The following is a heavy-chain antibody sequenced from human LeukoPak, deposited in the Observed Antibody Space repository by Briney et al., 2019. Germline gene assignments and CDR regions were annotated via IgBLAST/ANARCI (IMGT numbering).Heavy chain of an antibody. Sequence: ASVTVSCKASGYTFTGYYMHRVRQAPGQGLEWMGWISAYNGNTNYAQKLQGRVTMATDTSTNTAYMELRSLRSDDTAVYYCARTTTGYYYDSSGTLYYFDYWGQGTLVTVSS. D-gene: IGHD3-22*01. CDR2: ISAYNGNT. CDR3: ARTTTGYYYDSSGTLYYFDY. V-gene: IGHV1-18*04. CDR1: GYTFTGYY. J-gene: IGHJ4*02.